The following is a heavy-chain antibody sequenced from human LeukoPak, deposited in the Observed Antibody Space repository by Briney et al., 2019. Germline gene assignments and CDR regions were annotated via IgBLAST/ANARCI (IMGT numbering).Heavy chain of an antibody. CDR3: ARDRGFGFDY. V-gene: IGHV3-53*01. J-gene: IGHJ4*02. CDR2: IYSGGST. CDR1: GFTFSSYA. D-gene: IGHD3-10*01. Sequence: GGSLRLSCAASGFTFSSYAMSWVRQAPGKGLEWVSVIYSGGSTYYADSVKGRFTISRDNSKNTLYLQMNSLRAEDTAVYYCARDRGFGFDYWGQGTLVTVSS.